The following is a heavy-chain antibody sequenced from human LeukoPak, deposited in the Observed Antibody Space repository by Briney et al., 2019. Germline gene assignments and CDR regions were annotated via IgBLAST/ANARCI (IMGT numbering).Heavy chain of an antibody. V-gene: IGHV3-9*01. D-gene: IGHD3-9*01. CDR3: AKDISYDILTGYPDY. Sequence: GGSLRLSCAASGFTFDDYAMHWVRQAPGKGLEWVSGISWNSGSIGYADSVKGRFTISRDNAKNPLYLQMNSLRAEDTALYYCAKDISYDILTGYPDYWGQGTLVTVSS. CDR1: GFTFDDYA. CDR2: ISWNSGSI. J-gene: IGHJ4*02.